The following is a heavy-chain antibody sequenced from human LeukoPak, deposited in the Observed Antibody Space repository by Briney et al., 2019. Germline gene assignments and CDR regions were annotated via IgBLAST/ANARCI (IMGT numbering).Heavy chain of an antibody. J-gene: IGHJ3*02. V-gene: IGHV1-69*13. D-gene: IGHD3-22*01. CDR2: IIPIFGTA. CDR3: ARSRDYYDSSGYYGAFDI. Sequence: ASVTVSCKASGGTFSSYAISWVRQAPGQGLEWMGGIIPIFGTANYAQKFQGRVTITADESTSTAYMELSSLRSEDTAVYYCARSRDYYDSSGYYGAFDIWGQGTMVTVSS. CDR1: GGTFSSYA.